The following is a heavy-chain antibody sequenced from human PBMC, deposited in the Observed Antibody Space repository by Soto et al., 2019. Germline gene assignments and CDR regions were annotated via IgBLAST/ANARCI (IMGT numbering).Heavy chain of an antibody. CDR2: ISYDGTNK. D-gene: IGHD4-17*01. Sequence: QVQLVESGGGEVQPGRSLTFSCAASGFTFSTYGMHWVRQTPGKGLEWVAVISYDGTNKFYSDSVKGRFTISRDNFKNTLTLQMNSLRADDTAVYSCAKDLQSYGDYDYYCYGMDVWGLGTRGTVSS. CDR1: GFTFSTYG. CDR3: AKDLQSYGDYDYYCYGMDV. J-gene: IGHJ6*02. V-gene: IGHV3-30*18.